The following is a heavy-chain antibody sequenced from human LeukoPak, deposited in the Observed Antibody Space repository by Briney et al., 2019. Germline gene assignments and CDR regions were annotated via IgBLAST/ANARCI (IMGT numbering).Heavy chain of an antibody. J-gene: IGHJ4*02. CDR2: IRSKAYGWTT. CDR1: GFTFSTYA. CDR3: TRGSDIVVVVAASPKEFDY. D-gene: IGHD2-15*01. V-gene: IGHV3-49*03. Sequence: PGGSLRLSCAASGFTFSTYAMSWFRQAPGKGLEWVGFIRSKAYGWTTEYAASVKGRFTIARDDSKSIAYLQMNSLKTEDTAVYYCTRGSDIVVVVAASPKEFDYWGQGTLVTVSS.